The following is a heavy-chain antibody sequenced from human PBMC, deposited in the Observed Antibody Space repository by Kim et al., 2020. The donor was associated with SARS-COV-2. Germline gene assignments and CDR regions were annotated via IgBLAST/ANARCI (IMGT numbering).Heavy chain of an antibody. CDR3: AKAELYSSSWYRTVRHYFDY. CDR1: GFTFSSYA. CDR2: ISGSGGST. J-gene: IGHJ4*02. V-gene: IGHV3-23*01. Sequence: GGSLRLSCAASGFTFSSYAMSWVRQAPGKGLEWVSAISGSGGSTYYADSVKGRFTISRDNSKNTLYLQMNSLRAEDTAVYYCAKAELYSSSWYRTVRHYFDYWGQGTLVTVSS. D-gene: IGHD6-13*01.